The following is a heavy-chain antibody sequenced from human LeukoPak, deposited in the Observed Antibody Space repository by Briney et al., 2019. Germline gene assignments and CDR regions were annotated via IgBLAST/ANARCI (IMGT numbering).Heavy chain of an antibody. V-gene: IGHV3-48*03. Sequence: HAGGSLRLSCAASGFTFSSYEMNWVRQAPGKGLEWVSYISTGGGNIYYADSVRGRFTISRDNAKNSLYLQMNSLRAEDTAVYYCARDRIQWLPLDYWGQGALVTVSS. CDR2: ISTGGGNI. D-gene: IGHD3-22*01. CDR3: ARDRIQWLPLDY. J-gene: IGHJ4*02. CDR1: GFTFSSYE.